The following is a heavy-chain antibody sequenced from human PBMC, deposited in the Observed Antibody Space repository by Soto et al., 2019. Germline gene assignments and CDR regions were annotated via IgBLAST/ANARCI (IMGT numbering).Heavy chain of an antibody. V-gene: IGHV3-7*03. D-gene: IGHD3-10*01. J-gene: IGHJ4*02. CDR3: VRGGHGSGSYLGYS. Sequence: GVSLRLSCVASGFTFTTYWMSWVRQAPGKGLQWVANIRQDGGAQYYVDSVKGRFTISRDNAKNSVYLQMDSLRVEDTAVYYCVRGGHGSGSYLGYSWGKGLLVTVSS. CDR1: GFTFTTYW. CDR2: IRQDGGAQ.